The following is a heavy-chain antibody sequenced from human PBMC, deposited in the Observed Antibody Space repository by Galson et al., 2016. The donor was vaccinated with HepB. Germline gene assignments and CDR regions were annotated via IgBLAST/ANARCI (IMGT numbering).Heavy chain of an antibody. Sequence: SLRLSCAASGSTFSDYYMSWIRQAPGKGLEYVSYITSRSTYTNYAAFVKGRFTISRDDAKNSLYLQMNSLGADDTAVYYCARGHYGSGTYYNVYFDSWGQGTLVTVSS. V-gene: IGHV3-11*06. CDR2: ITSRSTYT. CDR1: GSTFSDYY. D-gene: IGHD3-10*01. CDR3: ARGHYGSGTYYNVYFDS. J-gene: IGHJ4*02.